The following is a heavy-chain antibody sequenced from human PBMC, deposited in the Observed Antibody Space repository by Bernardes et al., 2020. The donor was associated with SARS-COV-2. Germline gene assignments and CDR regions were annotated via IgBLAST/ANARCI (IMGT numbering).Heavy chain of an antibody. CDR2: ISCSDDTT. Sequence: AESLRLTCAASGFTFSNFDMTWVRQPPGKGLEWVSVISCSDDTTYYADSVKGRFTIFRDNSENTLYLQMNSLTADDTAQYFCAKRGGNTKDFDLWGQGTLVTVSS. CDR1: GFTFSNFD. D-gene: IGHD1-7*01. V-gene: IGHV3-23*01. J-gene: IGHJ4*02. CDR3: AKRGGNTKDFDL.